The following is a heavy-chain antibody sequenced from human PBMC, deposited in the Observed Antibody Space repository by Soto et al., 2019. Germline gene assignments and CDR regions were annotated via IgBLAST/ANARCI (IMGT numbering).Heavy chain of an antibody. V-gene: IGHV1-69*01. CDR2: IVPMFGTP. D-gene: IGHD2-8*01. Sequence: QVQLVQSGAEVKKPRSSVKVSCKASGGTFDNYPVSWVRQAPGQGLEWMGGIVPMFGTPNYAQKIQGRVTITAYESTNTAYMDLGSLKSEDTAVYYCATEEYTPRYCTDGVCYFIDSCGQGTLVTVSS. J-gene: IGHJ4*02. CDR3: ATEEYTPRYCTDGVCYFIDS. CDR1: GGTFDNYP.